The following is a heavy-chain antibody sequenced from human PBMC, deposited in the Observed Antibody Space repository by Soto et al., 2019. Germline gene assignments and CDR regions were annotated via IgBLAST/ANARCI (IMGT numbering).Heavy chain of an antibody. CDR1: GYTFTDFD. D-gene: IGHD3-9*01. CDR3: ARGKLATLTDF. V-gene: IGHV1-8*02. Sequence: QVQLVQSGPEVKKPGAPVKISCQASGYTFTDFDINWVRQATGQGLEWMGWMNPNTGNTRYAQMFKGRLIMTRDTSISTAYMEMGSLNSEDTAVYYCARGKLATLTDFWGQGTLVTVSS. J-gene: IGHJ4*02. CDR2: MNPNTGNT.